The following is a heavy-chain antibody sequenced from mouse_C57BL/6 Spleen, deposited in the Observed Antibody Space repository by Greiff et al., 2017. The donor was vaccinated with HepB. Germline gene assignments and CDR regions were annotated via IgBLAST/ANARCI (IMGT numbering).Heavy chain of an antibody. CDR2: INPNNGGT. Sequence: EVQLQRSGPELVKPGASVKISCKASGYTFTDYYMNWVKQSHGKSLEWIGDINPNNGGTSYNQKFKGKATLTVDKSSSTAYMELRSLTSEDSAVYYCARDGDAMDYWGQGTSVTVSS. CDR1: GYTFTDYY. J-gene: IGHJ4*01. V-gene: IGHV1-26*01. CDR3: ARDGDAMDY.